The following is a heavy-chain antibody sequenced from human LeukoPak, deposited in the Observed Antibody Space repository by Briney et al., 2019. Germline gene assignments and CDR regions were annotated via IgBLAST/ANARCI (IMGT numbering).Heavy chain of an antibody. CDR1: GFSFSSYA. J-gene: IGHJ4*02. D-gene: IGHD3-3*01. CDR2: ISGSGNGT. V-gene: IGHV3-23*01. CDR3: AKEDDSDDFWSGYYGVFDY. Sequence: GGSLRLSCAASGFSFSSYAMSWVRQAPGKGLEWVSTISGSGNGTYYADSVKGRFTISRDNSKNTLFLQMNSLRAEDTAVYYCAKEDDSDDFWSGYYGVFDYWGQGTLVTVSS.